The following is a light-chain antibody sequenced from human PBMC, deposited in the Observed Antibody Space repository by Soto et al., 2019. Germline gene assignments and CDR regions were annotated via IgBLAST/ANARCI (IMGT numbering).Light chain of an antibody. CDR2: RNN. V-gene: IGLV1-47*01. CDR3: EAWDDSLSAYVV. Sequence: QLVLTQPPSASGTPGQRVTISCSGSSSNIGSNYVYWYQQLQGTAPKLLIYRNNQRPSGVPDRFSGSKSGTSASLAISGLRSEDEADYYCEAWDDSLSAYVVFGGGTKVTVL. CDR1: SSNIGSNY. J-gene: IGLJ2*01.